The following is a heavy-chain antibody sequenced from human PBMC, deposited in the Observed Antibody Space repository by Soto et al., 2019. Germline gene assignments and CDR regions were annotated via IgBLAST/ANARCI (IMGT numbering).Heavy chain of an antibody. J-gene: IGHJ4*02. CDR2: IKPDGGEQ. D-gene: IGHD7-27*01. Sequence: EVQLVESGGGLVQPGGSLRLSCAASGFTFSTYWMTWVRQAPGKGLEWVANIKPDGGEQNYVDSVRGRFTISRDNAKNSLYLQMNSLRVEDTAVYYCSKSLAWGGDDYWGQGTLVTVSS. V-gene: IGHV3-7*01. CDR3: SKSLAWGGDDY. CDR1: GFTFSTYW.